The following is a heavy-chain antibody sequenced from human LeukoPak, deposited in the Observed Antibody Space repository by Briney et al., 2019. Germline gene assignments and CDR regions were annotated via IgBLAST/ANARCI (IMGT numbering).Heavy chain of an antibody. Sequence: ASVKVSCKASGYTFTSYGISWVRQAPVQGLEWMGWISAYNGNTNYAQKLQGRVTMTTDTSTSTAYMELRSLRSDDTAVYYCARDTNYDFWSGYYPPYYFDYWGQGTLVTVSS. D-gene: IGHD3-3*01. J-gene: IGHJ4*02. CDR2: ISAYNGNT. CDR1: GYTFTSYG. V-gene: IGHV1-18*01. CDR3: ARDTNYDFWSGYYPPYYFDY.